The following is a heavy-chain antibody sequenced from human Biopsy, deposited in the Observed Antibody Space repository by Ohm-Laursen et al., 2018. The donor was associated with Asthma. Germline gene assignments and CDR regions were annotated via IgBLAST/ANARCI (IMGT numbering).Heavy chain of an antibody. CDR3: ARKAGSCISRTCYSLDF. CDR2: INSVFGTT. CDR1: GGTFNTYV. Sequence: SVKVSCKSLGGTFNTYVIGWVRQAPGQGIEWMGGINSVFGTTTYPQKFQDRVTITADDSTSTVFMELSSPRSEDTAVYYCARKAGSCISRTCYSLDFWGQGTLVTVSS. J-gene: IGHJ4*02. D-gene: IGHD2-2*01. V-gene: IGHV1-69*13.